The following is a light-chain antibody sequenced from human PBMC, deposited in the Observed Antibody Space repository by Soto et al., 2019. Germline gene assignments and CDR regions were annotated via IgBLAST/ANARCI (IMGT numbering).Light chain of an antibody. CDR3: QQYNDSFPYT. Sequence: DIQMTQSPSTLSASVGDRVTITCRASQSISSWLAWYQQKPGTAPKLLIYKASTLESGVPSRFSGIRSGTEFTLSVSSLQRDDFATYYCQQYNDSFPYTFGQGTKLEIK. V-gene: IGKV1-5*03. CDR2: KAS. CDR1: QSISSW. J-gene: IGKJ2*01.